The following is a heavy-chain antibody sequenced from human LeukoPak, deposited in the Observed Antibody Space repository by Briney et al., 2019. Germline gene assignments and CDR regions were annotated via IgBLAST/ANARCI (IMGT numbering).Heavy chain of an antibody. CDR3: ARDYDSSGC. J-gene: IGHJ4*02. CDR2: INPNSRNP. D-gene: IGHD3-22*01. Sequence: AAVTVSFMCSVYTFTKYDINWVRQATGQGGECMGWINPNSRNPGYAQNFQGRVTMTRNTSISTAYMDLSSLRSEDTAVYYCARDYDSSGCWGQGTLVTVSS. V-gene: IGHV1-8*01. CDR1: VYTFTKYD.